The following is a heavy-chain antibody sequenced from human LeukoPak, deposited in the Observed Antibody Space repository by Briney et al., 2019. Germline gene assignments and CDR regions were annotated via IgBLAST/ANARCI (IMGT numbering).Heavy chain of an antibody. V-gene: IGHV3-23*01. CDR2: ISSGGGVT. D-gene: IGHD5-24*01. J-gene: IGHJ4*02. CDR1: GFTFNTYV. CDR3: TKELRDGFNYGFDY. Sequence: GGSLRLSCAASGFTFNTYVMTWVRQAPGKGLEWVSVISSGGGVTYYADSVKGRFTMSRDNSKNTLYLQMNSLRVEDTAVYYCTKELRDGFNYGFDYWGQGTLVTVSS.